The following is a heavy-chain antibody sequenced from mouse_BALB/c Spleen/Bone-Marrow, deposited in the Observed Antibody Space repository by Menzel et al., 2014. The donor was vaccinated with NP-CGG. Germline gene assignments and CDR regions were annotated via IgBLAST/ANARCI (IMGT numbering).Heavy chain of an antibody. CDR1: GFNIKDTY. D-gene: IGHD1-2*01. Sequence: EVQLQESGAELVKPGASVKLSCTASGFNIKDTYMHWVKQRPEQGLEWIGRIDPANGNTKYDPKFQGKATITADTSSNTAYMQPSSLASEDSAVYYCARRDYGIRENYYAMDYWGQGTSVTVSS. J-gene: IGHJ4*01. CDR2: IDPANGNT. CDR3: ARRDYGIRENYYAMDY. V-gene: IGHV14-3*02.